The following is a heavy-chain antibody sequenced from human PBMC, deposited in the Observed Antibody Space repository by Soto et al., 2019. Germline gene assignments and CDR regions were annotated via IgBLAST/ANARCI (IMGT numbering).Heavy chain of an antibody. CDR1: GYTFSNYG. J-gene: IGHJ4*02. CDR3: ARRYYYDSGGRDNGDY. Sequence: QVQLVQSGAEVKKPGASVKVSCKASGYTFSNYGLSWVRQAPGQGLEWMGWISGDTAKTNYAQKFQGRVTMTTDASTSTAYRELKSLRTDGKAVYYSARRYYYDSGGRDNGDYWGQGTLVTVSS. V-gene: IGHV1-18*01. D-gene: IGHD3-22*01. CDR2: ISGDTAKT.